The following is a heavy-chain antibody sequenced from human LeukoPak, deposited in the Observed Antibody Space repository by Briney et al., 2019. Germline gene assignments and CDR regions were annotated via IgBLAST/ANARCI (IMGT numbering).Heavy chain of an antibody. CDR1: GYSISSGYY. Sequence: SETLSLTCAVSGYSISSGYYWGWIRQPPGKGLEWIGSIYHSGSTYYNPSLKSRVTISVDTSKNQFSLKLSSVTAADTAVYYCARVGYSSGWFVGYWGQGTLVTVSS. CDR3: ARVGYSSGWFVGY. V-gene: IGHV4-38-2*01. CDR2: IYHSGST. J-gene: IGHJ4*02. D-gene: IGHD6-19*01.